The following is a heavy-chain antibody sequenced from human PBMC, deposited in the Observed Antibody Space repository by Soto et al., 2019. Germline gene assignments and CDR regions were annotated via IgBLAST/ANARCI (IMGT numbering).Heavy chain of an antibody. J-gene: IGHJ1*01. V-gene: IGHV3-30*03. CDR3: ASPYCSGVSCYLTEYFQH. D-gene: IGHD2-15*01. Sequence: QVQLVESGGGVVQPGRSLRLSCAASGFSFSYYAMHWVRQAPGKGLEWVAVIAYDASKTYYADSVKVRFTISRDNSKNTLYLPMNSLRDEDTAVYYCASPYCSGVSCYLTEYFQHWGQGTLVTFSS. CDR1: GFSFSYYA. CDR2: IAYDASKT.